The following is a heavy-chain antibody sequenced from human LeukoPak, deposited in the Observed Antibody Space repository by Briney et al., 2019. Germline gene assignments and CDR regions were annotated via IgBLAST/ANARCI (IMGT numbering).Heavy chain of an antibody. J-gene: IGHJ6*03. Sequence: GGSLRLSCAASGFTFDDYAMHWVRQAPGKGLEWVSGISWNSGSIGYADSVKGRFTISRDNAKNSLYLQMNSLRAEDTALYYCAKEAAVWSTSYYYYMDVWGKGTTVTASS. V-gene: IGHV3-9*01. CDR3: AKEAAVWSTSYYYYMDV. CDR1: GFTFDDYA. CDR2: ISWNSGSI. D-gene: IGHD2-2*01.